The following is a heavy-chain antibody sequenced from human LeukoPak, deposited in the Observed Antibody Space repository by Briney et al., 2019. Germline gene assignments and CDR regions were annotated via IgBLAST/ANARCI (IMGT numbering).Heavy chain of an antibody. Sequence: ASVKVSCKASGYTFTGYYMHWVRQAPGQGLEWMGRINPNSGGTNYAQKFQGRVTMTRDTSISTAYMELSRLRSDDTAVYYCARDHCSGGSCYVFVDYWGQGTLVTVSS. J-gene: IGHJ4*02. V-gene: IGHV1-2*06. CDR3: ARDHCSGGSCYVFVDY. CDR2: INPNSGGT. CDR1: GYTFTGYY. D-gene: IGHD2-15*01.